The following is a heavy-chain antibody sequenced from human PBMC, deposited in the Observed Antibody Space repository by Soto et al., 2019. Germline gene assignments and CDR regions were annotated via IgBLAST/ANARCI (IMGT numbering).Heavy chain of an antibody. V-gene: IGHV3-66*01. J-gene: IGHJ4*02. Sequence: EVQVVESGGGLVQPGGSLRLSCAASGFTVYSNHMSWVRQAPGKGLEWVSLIYSDGSTYDADSVKGRFTISRDSSRNTLYLQMNSLRVEDTAVYYCARFSGHDYGGNNRCWGQGTLVTVSS. CDR3: ARFSGHDYGGNNRC. D-gene: IGHD4-17*01. CDR1: GFTVYSNH. CDR2: IYSDGST.